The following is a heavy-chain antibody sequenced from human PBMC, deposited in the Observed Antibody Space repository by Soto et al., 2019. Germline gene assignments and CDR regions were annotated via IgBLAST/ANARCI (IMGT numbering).Heavy chain of an antibody. J-gene: IGHJ6*02. CDR2: IYSGGST. CDR1: GFTVSSNY. D-gene: IGHD3-3*01. CDR3: ARDIPSLRFLEWPPYGMDV. V-gene: IGHV3-66*01. Sequence: PGGSLRFSCAASGFTVSSNYMSWVRQAPGKGLEWVSVIYSGGSTYYADSVKGRFTISRDNSKNTLYLQMNSLRAEDTAVYYCARDIPSLRFLEWPPYGMDVWGQGTTVTVSS.